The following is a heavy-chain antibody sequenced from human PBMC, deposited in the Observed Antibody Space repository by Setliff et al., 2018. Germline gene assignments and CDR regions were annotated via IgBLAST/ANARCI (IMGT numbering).Heavy chain of an antibody. CDR1: GGTFRYYY. CDR2: INHSGST. V-gene: IGHV4-34*01. Sequence: LSLTCAASGGTFRYYYWTWIRQPPGKGLEWIGEINHSGSTSYNPSLESRVTISIDTSKNQFSLNLRYVTAADTGLYYCARGRNIKLRLLDSWGQGKLVTVSS. J-gene: IGHJ4*02. CDR3: ARGRNIKLRLLDS. D-gene: IGHD1-20*01.